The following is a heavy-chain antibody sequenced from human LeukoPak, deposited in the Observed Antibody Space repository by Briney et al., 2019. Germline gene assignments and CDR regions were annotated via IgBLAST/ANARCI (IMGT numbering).Heavy chain of an antibody. CDR1: GGPISSGDYY. CDR2: MYYSGST. V-gene: IGHV4-30-4*01. Sequence: PSETLSLTCTVPGGPISSGDYYWSWIRQPPGKGLEWIAYMYYSGSTYYNPSLKSRVTMSADTSKNQLSLNLTSVTAADTAVYHCARQWAFGAPDFWGPGALVAVSS. CDR3: ARQWAFGAPDF. D-gene: IGHD3-16*01. J-gene: IGHJ4*02.